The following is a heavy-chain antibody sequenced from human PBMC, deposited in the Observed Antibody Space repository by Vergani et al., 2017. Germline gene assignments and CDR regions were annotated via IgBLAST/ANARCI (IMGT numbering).Heavy chain of an antibody. V-gene: IGHV4-34*01. D-gene: IGHD6-13*01. J-gene: IGHJ3*02. CDR2: VNHGGST. Sequence: QVQLQEWGAGLLKTSETLSLTCGVSGGSFSDYYWSWIRQAPGMGLEWIGEVNHGGSTNYNPSLKSRVSISVDTSKNQFSLQLTSVTAADSAVYYCARGLAAAYYRHAFDIWGQGTMVSVSS. CDR3: ARGLAAAYYRHAFDI. CDR1: GGSFSDYY.